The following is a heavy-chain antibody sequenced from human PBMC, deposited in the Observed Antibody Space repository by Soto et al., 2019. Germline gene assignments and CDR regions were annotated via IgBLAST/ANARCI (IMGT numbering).Heavy chain of an antibody. CDR2: IYHTGTA. D-gene: IGHD3-22*01. CDR3: ARLGAYYQSLDP. CDR1: GGSISSSNW. V-gene: IGHV4-4*02. Sequence: SETLSLTCAVSGGSISSSNWWTWVRQSPGKGPEWIGEIYHTGTATYNPSLNSRVAISLDMSKNQISLTLSSVTAADTAVYYCARLGAYYQSLDPWGQGTLVTVSS. J-gene: IGHJ5*02.